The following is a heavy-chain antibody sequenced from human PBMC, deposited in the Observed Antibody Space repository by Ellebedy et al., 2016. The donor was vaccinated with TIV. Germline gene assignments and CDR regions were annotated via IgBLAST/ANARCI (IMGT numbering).Heavy chain of an antibody. Sequence: GESLKISXAASGFTFSSYSMNWVRQAPGKGLEWVSSISSSSSYIYYADSVKGRFTISRDNAKNSLYLQMNSLRAEDTALYYCAKDGDGSSPLGWFDPWGQGTLVTASS. D-gene: IGHD6-6*01. CDR3: AKDGDGSSPLGWFDP. CDR1: GFTFSSYS. V-gene: IGHV3-21*04. CDR2: ISSSSSYI. J-gene: IGHJ5*02.